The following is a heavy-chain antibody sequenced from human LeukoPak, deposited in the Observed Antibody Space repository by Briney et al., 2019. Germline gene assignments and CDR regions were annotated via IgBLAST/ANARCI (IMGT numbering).Heavy chain of an antibody. Sequence: PGGSLRLSCAASEFTFSSYWMHWVRHAPGKGLVWVSRINSDGSTTSYADSVKGRFTISRDNAKNTLYLQVNSLRAEDTAVYYCARAGYYDSSGYYSHWGQGTLVTVSS. CDR1: EFTFSSYW. CDR2: INSDGSTT. V-gene: IGHV3-74*01. D-gene: IGHD3-22*01. J-gene: IGHJ4*02. CDR3: ARAGYYDSSGYYSH.